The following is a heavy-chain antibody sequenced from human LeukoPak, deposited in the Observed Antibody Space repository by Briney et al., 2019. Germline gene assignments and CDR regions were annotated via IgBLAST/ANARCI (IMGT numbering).Heavy chain of an antibody. CDR1: GGSITSYY. CDR2: IFTSGNT. J-gene: IGHJ4*02. Sequence: SETLSLTCTVSGGSITSYYWSWIRQPAEKGLEWIGRIFTSGNTNYNPSLKSRVTMSVDTSKNQFSLKLSSVTAADTAVFYCGGGYYDSSGYYPLVYWGQGVLVTVSS. D-gene: IGHD3-22*01. CDR3: GGGYYDSSGYYPLVY. V-gene: IGHV4-4*07.